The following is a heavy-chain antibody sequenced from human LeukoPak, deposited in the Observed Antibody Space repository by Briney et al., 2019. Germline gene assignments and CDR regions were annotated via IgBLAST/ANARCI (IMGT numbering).Heavy chain of an antibody. CDR3: AKDSCSGGSCYSYFDY. V-gene: IGHV3-33*06. Sequence: GRSLRLSCAASGFTFSGYGMHWVRQAPGKGLEWVAVIWYDGSNKYYADSVKGRFTISRDNSKNTLYLQMNSLRAEDTAVYYCAKDSCSGGSCYSYFDYWGQGTLVTVSS. D-gene: IGHD2-15*01. CDR1: GFTFSGYG. CDR2: IWYDGSNK. J-gene: IGHJ4*02.